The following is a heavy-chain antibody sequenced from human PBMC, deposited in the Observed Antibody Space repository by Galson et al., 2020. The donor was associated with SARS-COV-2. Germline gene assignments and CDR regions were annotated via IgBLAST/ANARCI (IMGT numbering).Heavy chain of an antibody. D-gene: IGHD3-9*01. CDR1: GYSFTSYW. CDR3: ARATPPDYDILTGYFSNYYYYMDV. J-gene: IGHJ6*03. Sequence: HGESLKISCKGSGYSFTSYWISWVRQMPGKGLEWMGRIDPSDSYTNYSPFFQGHVTISADKSISTAYLQWSSLKASDTAMYYCARATPPDYDILTGYFSNYYYYMDVWGKGTTVTVSS. V-gene: IGHV5-10-1*01. CDR2: IDPSDSYT.